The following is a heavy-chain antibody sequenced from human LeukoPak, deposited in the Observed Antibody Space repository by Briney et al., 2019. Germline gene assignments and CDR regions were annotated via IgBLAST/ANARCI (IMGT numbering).Heavy chain of an antibody. CDR3: ARDWQWLDYYYGMDV. V-gene: IGHV3-48*03. J-gene: IGHJ6*02. CDR1: GFTFSSYE. CDR2: ISSSGSSI. Sequence: GGSLRLSCAASGFTFSSYEMNWVRQAPGKGLEWVSYISSSGSSIYYADSVNGRFTISRDNAKNSLYLQMNSLRAEDTAVYYCARDWQWLDYYYGMDVWGQGTTVTVSS. D-gene: IGHD6-19*01.